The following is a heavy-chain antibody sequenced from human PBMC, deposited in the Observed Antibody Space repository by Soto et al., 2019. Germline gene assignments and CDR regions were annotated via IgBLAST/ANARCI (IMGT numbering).Heavy chain of an antibody. CDR3: ATSYGSGYRAFDS. CDR2: INPILSMS. D-gene: IGHD3-10*01. V-gene: IGHV1-69*02. Sequence: QVQLVQSGAVVQRPGSSVRVSCKASGDTFNFYTINWVRQAPGQGLQWMGRINPILSMSNYAPRFQGRVTMTADKSTSTAYMELSSLRSEDTAMYYCATSYGSGYRAFDSWGQGALVTVSS. J-gene: IGHJ4*02. CDR1: GDTFNFYT.